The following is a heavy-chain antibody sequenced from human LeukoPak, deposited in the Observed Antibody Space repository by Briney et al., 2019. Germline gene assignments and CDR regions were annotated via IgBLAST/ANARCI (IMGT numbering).Heavy chain of an antibody. Sequence: SETLSLTCTVSGGSISSYYWSWIRQPPGKGLEWIGYIYYSGSTNYNPSLKSRVTISVDTSKNQFSLKLSSVTAADTAVYYCARHGVAAQIDYWGQGTLVTVSS. CDR2: IYYSGST. CDR1: GGSISSYY. D-gene: IGHD6-13*01. CDR3: ARHGVAAQIDY. V-gene: IGHV4-59*08. J-gene: IGHJ4*02.